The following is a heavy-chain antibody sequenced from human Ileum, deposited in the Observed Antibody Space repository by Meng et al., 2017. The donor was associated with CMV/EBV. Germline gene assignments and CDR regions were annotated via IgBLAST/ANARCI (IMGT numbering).Heavy chain of an antibody. D-gene: IGHD5-12*01. J-gene: IGHJ4*02. CDR1: GFTFSSYT. CDR2: IGSTTGNI. V-gene: IGHV3-21*04. CDR3: TTWIVAHFDY. Sequence: EVQLVESGGGLVKPGGSLTLSCAASGFTFSSYTMNWVRQAPGKGLEWVSFIGSTTGNIFYADSVKGRFTISRDNSKNTLYLQMNSLRAEDTAIYYCTTWIVAHFDYWGPGTLVTVSS.